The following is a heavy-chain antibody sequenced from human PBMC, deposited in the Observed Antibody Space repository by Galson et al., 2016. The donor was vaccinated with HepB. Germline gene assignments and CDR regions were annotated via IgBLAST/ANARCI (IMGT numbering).Heavy chain of an antibody. V-gene: IGHV3-48*03. CDR1: GFTFSRYE. CDR3: AKDQGKLRYYDWLTYDAVDI. D-gene: IGHD3-9*01. J-gene: IGHJ3*02. Sequence: SLRLSCAASGFTFSRYEMNWVRQAPGKGLEWVSYISSSGTTIYYADSVKGRFTISRDNAKNSLYLQMNSLRVEDTAICYCAKDQGKLRYYDWLTYDAVDIWGQGTMVIVSS. CDR2: ISSSGTTI.